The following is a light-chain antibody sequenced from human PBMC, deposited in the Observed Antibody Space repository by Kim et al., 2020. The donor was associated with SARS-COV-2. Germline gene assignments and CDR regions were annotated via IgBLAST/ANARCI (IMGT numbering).Light chain of an antibody. V-gene: IGKV3-11*01. CDR1: QSIDTR. CDR3: QQRSNWPLT. J-gene: IGKJ4*01. CDR2: DTS. Sequence: LSPGDRAPLSCRASQSIDTRLGWYQQKPGQAPRLLIFDTSNRAAGIPARFSGSGSETDFTLTISSLEPEDFAVYYCQQRSNWPLTFGGGTKVDIK.